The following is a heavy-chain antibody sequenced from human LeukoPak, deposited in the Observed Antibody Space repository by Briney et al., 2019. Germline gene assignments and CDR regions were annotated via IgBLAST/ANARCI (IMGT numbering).Heavy chain of an antibody. J-gene: IGHJ4*02. CDR2: ISSSSSYI. Sequence: GGSLRLSCAASGFTFSSYSMNWVRQAPGKGLEWVSSISSSSSYIYYADSVKGRFTISRDNSKNTLYLQMNSLRAEDTAVHYCAKGIAGSRPPFDYWGQGTLVTVSS. CDR1: GFTFSSYS. CDR3: AKGIAGSRPPFDY. V-gene: IGHV3-21*04.